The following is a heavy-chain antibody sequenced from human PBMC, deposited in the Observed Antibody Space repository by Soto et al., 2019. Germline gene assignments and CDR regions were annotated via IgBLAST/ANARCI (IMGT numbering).Heavy chain of an antibody. CDR3: ARRWCSSTSCLRQDGFDP. CDR2: IYYSGST. CDR1: GGSISSSSYY. V-gene: IGHV4-39*01. D-gene: IGHD2-2*01. Sequence: QLQLQESGPGLVKPSETLSLTCPVSGGSISSSSYYWGWIRQPPGKGLEWIGSIYYSGSTYYNPSLKSRVTISVATSNNQSSLRLSSVTAAATAVYYCARRWCSSTSCLRQDGFDPWGQGTLVTVSS. J-gene: IGHJ5*02.